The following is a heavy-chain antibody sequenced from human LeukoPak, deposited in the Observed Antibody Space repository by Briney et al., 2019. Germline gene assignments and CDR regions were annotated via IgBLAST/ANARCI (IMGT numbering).Heavy chain of an antibody. CDR2: IYYSGST. Sequence: SETLSLTCTVSGGSISSYYWSWIRQPPGKGLEWIGYIYYSGSTNYNPSLKSRVTISVDTSKNQFSLKLSSVTAADTAVYYCARGTGGAGLWYYYGMDVWGQGTTVTVSS. D-gene: IGHD2-8*02. CDR1: GGSISSYY. J-gene: IGHJ6*02. CDR3: ARGTGGAGLWYYYGMDV. V-gene: IGHV4-59*08.